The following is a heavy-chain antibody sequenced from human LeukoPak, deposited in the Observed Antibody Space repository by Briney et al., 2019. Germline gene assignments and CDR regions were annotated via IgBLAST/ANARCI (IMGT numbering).Heavy chain of an antibody. CDR1: GDSVSSNSAA. V-gene: IGHV6-1*01. CDR2: TYYRSKWYN. D-gene: IGHD4-17*01. Sequence: SQTLSLTCAISGDSVSSNSAAWNWIRQSPSRGLEWLGRTYYRSKWYNEYAVSVKSRLSITPDTSKNHFSLQLNFVTPEDTATYYCAGAYGTYLHFGYWGQGSLVTVSS. CDR3: AGAYGTYLHFGY. J-gene: IGHJ4*02.